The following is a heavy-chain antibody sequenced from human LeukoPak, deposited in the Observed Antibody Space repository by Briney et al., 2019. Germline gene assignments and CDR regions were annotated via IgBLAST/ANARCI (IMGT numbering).Heavy chain of an antibody. CDR1: GGTFSSYA. CDR3: ARGGELRDAFDI. V-gene: IGHV1-69*13. Sequence: ASVKVSCKASGGTFSSYAISWVRQAPGHGLEWMGGIIPIFGTANYAQKFQGRVTITADESTSTAYMELSSLRSEDTAVYYCARGGELRDAFDIWGQGTMVTVSS. D-gene: IGHD1-7*01. CDR2: IIPIFGTA. J-gene: IGHJ3*02.